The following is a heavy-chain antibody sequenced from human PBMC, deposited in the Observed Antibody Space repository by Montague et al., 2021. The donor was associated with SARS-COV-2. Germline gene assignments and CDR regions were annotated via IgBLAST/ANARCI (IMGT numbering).Heavy chain of an antibody. J-gene: IGHJ4*02. CDR1: GDSVSSNNAA. D-gene: IGHD3-3*01. CDR2: TYYRSRWYR. CDR3: ARVWTTEWYEGYFDN. Sequence: CANSGDSVSSNNAAWNWIRQSPSRGLEWLGRTYYRSRWYREYAVSVKSRITIDPDTSKNQFSLQLNSVTPEDTAVYYCARVWTTEWYEGYFDNWGQGTLVTVSS. V-gene: IGHV6-1*01.